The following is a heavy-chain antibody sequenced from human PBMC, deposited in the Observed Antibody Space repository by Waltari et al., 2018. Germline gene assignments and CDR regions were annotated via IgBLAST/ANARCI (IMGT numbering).Heavy chain of an antibody. J-gene: IGHJ5*02. CDR3: ARDRGRGLYLDT. Sequence: QLQLQESGPGLVKPLGTLSLSCAVSGASMSSTDCWSWVRLSPHKGLEWIGQVRGEGRTNYSQSFASRVTVSLDTSNNQFSLKLTSATAADTAVYYCARDRGRGLYLDTWGPGTLVTVSP. V-gene: IGHV4-4*02. D-gene: IGHD2-15*01. CDR2: VRGEGRT. CDR1: GASMSSTDC.